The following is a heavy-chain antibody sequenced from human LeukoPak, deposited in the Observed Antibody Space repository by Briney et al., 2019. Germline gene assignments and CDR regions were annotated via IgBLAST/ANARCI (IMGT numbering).Heavy chain of an antibody. CDR2: IYTSVST. CDR1: GGSISSGSYY. Sequence: PSETLSLTCTVSGGSISSGSYYWSWIRQPAGKGLEWIGRIYTSVSTNYNPSLKSRVTISVDTSKNQFSLKPSSVTAADTAVYYCARDGNWGYVYYYMDVWGKGTTVTVSS. D-gene: IGHD7-27*01. V-gene: IGHV4-61*02. CDR3: ARDGNWGYVYYYMDV. J-gene: IGHJ6*03.